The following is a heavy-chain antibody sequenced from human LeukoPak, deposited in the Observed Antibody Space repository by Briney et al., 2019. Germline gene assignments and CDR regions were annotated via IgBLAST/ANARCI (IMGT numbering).Heavy chain of an antibody. J-gene: IGHJ4*02. Sequence: GGSLRLSCAASGFTFSSFAMAWVRQAPGKGLEWVSSISGSGGSTYYADSVQGRFTISRDNSKNTLYLQMNSLRAEDTAVYYCAKYLGSGTSFDDWGQGTLVTVSS. D-gene: IGHD3-10*01. CDR1: GFTFSSFA. CDR2: ISGSGGST. CDR3: AKYLGSGTSFDD. V-gene: IGHV3-23*01.